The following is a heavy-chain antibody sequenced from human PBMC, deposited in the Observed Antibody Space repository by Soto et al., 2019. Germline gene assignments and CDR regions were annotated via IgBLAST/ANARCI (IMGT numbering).Heavy chain of an antibody. D-gene: IGHD6-13*01. CDR2: IWYDGSNK. V-gene: IGHV3-33*01. J-gene: IGHJ4*02. CDR3: ARYSSSWYFVDY. Sequence: GGSLRLSCAASGFTFSSYGMYWVRQAPGKGLEWVAVIWYDGSNKYYADSVKGRFTISRDNSKNTLYLQMNSLRDEDTAVYYCARYSSSWYFVDYWGQGTLVTVSS. CDR1: GFTFSSYG.